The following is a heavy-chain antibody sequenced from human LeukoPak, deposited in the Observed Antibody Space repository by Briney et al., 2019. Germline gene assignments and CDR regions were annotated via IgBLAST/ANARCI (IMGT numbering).Heavy chain of an antibody. J-gene: IGHJ4*02. Sequence: GGSLRLSCAASGFTFSSYSMNWVRQAPGKGLEWVSSISSSSSYIYYADSVKGRFTISRDNAKNSLYLQMNSLRAEDTAVYYCASQMYYYDSSAFDYWGQGTLVTVSS. CDR1: GFTFSSYS. CDR3: ASQMYYYDSSAFDY. CDR2: ISSSSSYI. D-gene: IGHD3-22*01. V-gene: IGHV3-21*04.